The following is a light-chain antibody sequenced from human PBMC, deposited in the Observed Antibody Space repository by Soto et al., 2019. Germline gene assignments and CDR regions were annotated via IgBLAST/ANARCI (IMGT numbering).Light chain of an antibody. V-gene: IGLV1-44*01. CDR1: NSNIGSNN. CDR3: AAWDDSPNVFYV. Sequence: QSVLTQPPSVSGTPGQRVTISCSRSNSNIGSNNVNWYQQLPGTAPKLLICVNDQRPSGVPDRFSGSKSGNSASLTISGLQSEDEAEYYCAAWDDSPNVFYVFGTGTKVTVL. CDR2: VND. J-gene: IGLJ1*01.